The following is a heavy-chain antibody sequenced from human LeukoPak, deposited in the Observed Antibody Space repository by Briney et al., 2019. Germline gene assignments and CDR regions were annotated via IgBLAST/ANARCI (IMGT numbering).Heavy chain of an antibody. CDR3: ALRVIVGATTDYYYYGMDV. J-gene: IGHJ6*02. CDR2: IIPIFGTA. D-gene: IGHD1-26*01. Sequence: SVKVSCKASGYTFTSYGISWVRQAPGQGLEWMGGIIPIFGTANYAQKFQGRVTITADESTSTAYVELSSLRSEDTAVYYCALRVIVGATTDYYYYGMDVWGQGTTVTVSS. V-gene: IGHV1-69*13. CDR1: GYTFTSYG.